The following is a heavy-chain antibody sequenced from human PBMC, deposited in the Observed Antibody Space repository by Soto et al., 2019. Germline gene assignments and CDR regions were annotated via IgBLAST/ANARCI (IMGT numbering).Heavy chain of an antibody. CDR3: ARHKRECSGDTCYSWFDP. J-gene: IGHJ5*02. D-gene: IGHD2-15*01. CDR1: GVSISGYY. V-gene: IGHV4-59*08. CDR2: IYDSGT. Sequence: QVQLQVSGPGLVKPSETLSLTCSVSGVSISGYYWSWIRQPPGKGLEWIGYIYDSGTNYNPFHKSRVTIAIDTSTNQISLKLSSVTAADTAVYYCARHKRECSGDTCYSWFDPWGQGTLVTVSS.